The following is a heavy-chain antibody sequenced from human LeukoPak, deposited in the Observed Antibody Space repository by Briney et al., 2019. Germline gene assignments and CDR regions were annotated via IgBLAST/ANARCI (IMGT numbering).Heavy chain of an antibody. CDR1: GYTFTGYY. J-gene: IGHJ4*02. Sequence: ASVKVSCKASGYTFTGYYMHWVRQAPGQGLEWMGWINPNSGGTSYAQKFQGRVTMTRDTSTSTVYMELSSLRSEDTAVYYCARDAWYSGYEGVDYWGQGTLVTVSS. V-gene: IGHV1-2*02. D-gene: IGHD5-12*01. CDR2: INPNSGGT. CDR3: ARDAWYSGYEGVDY.